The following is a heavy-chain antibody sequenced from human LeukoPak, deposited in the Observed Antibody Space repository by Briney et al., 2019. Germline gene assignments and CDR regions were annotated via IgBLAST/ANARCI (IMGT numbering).Heavy chain of an antibody. D-gene: IGHD6-19*01. Sequence: ASVKVSCKASGGTFSSYAISWVRQAPGQGLEWMGGIIPIFGTANYAQKFQGRVTMTTDTSTSTAYMELRSLRSDDTAVYYCARAYGPGAVAGKAYDYWGQGTLVTVSS. J-gene: IGHJ4*02. V-gene: IGHV1-69*05. CDR2: IIPIFGTA. CDR3: ARAYGPGAVAGKAYDY. CDR1: GGTFSSYA.